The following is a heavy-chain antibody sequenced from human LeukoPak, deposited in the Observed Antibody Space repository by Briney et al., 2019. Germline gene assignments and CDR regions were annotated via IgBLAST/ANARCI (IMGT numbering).Heavy chain of an antibody. V-gene: IGHV4-59*12. Sequence: SETLSLTCTVSGGSISSYYWSWIRQPPGKGLEWIGYIYHSGSTYYNPSLKSRVTISVDRSKNQFSLKLSSVTAADTAVYYCARVGPVAATFDYWGQGTLVTVSS. CDR3: ARVGPVAATFDY. CDR2: IYHSGST. CDR1: GGSISSYY. D-gene: IGHD2-15*01. J-gene: IGHJ4*02.